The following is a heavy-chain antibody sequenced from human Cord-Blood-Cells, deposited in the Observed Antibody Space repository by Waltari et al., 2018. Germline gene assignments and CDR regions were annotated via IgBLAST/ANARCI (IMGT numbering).Heavy chain of an antibody. V-gene: IGHV3-30-3*01. D-gene: IGHD2-2*01. CDR3: ARDDSIVVVPAAMYFDL. CDR1: GFTFSSYA. J-gene: IGHJ2*01. CDR2: ISYDGSNK. Sequence: QVQLVESGGGVVQPGRSLRLSCAASGFTFSSYAMHWVRQAPGKGLEWVAVISYDGSNKYYADSVKGRFTSSIDNAKKTLYLQMNSLRAEDTAVYYCARDDSIVVVPAAMYFDLWGRGTLVTVSS.